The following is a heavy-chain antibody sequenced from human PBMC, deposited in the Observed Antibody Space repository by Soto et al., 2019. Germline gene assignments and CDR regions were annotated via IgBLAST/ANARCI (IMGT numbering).Heavy chain of an antibody. V-gene: IGHV1-69*13. D-gene: IGHD4-17*01. CDR1: GGTFSSYA. CDR2: IIPIFGTA. J-gene: IGHJ4*02. CDR3: ASSSYDYGGNRGPFDY. Sequence: ASVKVSCKASGGTFSSYAISWVRQAPGQGLEWMGGIIPIFGTANYAQKFQGRVTITADESTSTACMELSSLRSEDTAVYYCASSSYDYGGNRGPFDYWGQGTLVTVSS.